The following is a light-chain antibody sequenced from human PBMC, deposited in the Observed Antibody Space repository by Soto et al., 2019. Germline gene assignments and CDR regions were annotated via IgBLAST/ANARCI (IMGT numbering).Light chain of an antibody. Sequence: EIVLTQSPGTLSLSPGERATLSCRASQSVSSSYLAWYQQKPGQAPRLLIYGASSRATGIPDRFSGSGSGTDFTLTISRLEPEDCAVYYCQQYGSSTYTFGQGTKLEFK. CDR1: QSVSSSY. CDR3: QQYGSSTYT. J-gene: IGKJ2*01. CDR2: GAS. V-gene: IGKV3-20*01.